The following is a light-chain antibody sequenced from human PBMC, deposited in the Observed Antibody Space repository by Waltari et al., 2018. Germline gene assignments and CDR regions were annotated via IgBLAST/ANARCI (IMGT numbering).Light chain of an antibody. V-gene: IGKV4-1*01. CDR1: QSLLYSYSNKNS. CDR2: WAS. CDR3: QQYSRSPWT. J-gene: IGKJ1*01. Sequence: DIVMTQSPDALTVPLGERATINCRSSQSLLYSYSNKNSLNTNFLDWYQQKAGPPPKLLLYWASTRESGVPDRFRVSGSGTDFTLTISSLQPEDVAGYYCQQYSRSPWTFGQGTRVEIK.